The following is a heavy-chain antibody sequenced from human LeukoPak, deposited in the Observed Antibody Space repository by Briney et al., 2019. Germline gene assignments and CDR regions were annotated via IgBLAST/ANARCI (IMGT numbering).Heavy chain of an antibody. CDR1: GFTFSSYA. CDR2: ISYDGSNK. V-gene: IGHV3-30*04. CDR3: AKVYSGSYYYYMDV. Sequence: GGSLRLSCAASGFTFSSYAMHWVRQAPGKGLEWVAVISYDGSNKFYADSVKGRFTISRDNSKNTLSLQMNSLRAEDTAVYYCAKVYSGSYYYYMDVWGKGTTVTISS. D-gene: IGHD1-26*01. J-gene: IGHJ6*03.